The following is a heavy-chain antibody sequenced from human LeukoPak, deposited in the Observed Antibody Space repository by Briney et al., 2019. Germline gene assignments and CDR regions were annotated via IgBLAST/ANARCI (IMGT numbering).Heavy chain of an antibody. CDR1: GYTFTSYG. CDR2: ISAYNGNT. V-gene: IGHV1-18*01. CDR3: ARMRYDFWSSYEDAFDI. D-gene: IGHD3-3*01. Sequence: ASVKVSCKASGYTFTSYGISWVRHAPGQGLEWMGCISAYNGNTNYAQKLQGRVTMTTDTSTSTAYMEMRSLRSDDTAVYYCARMRYDFWSSYEDAFDIWGQGTMVTVSS. J-gene: IGHJ3*02.